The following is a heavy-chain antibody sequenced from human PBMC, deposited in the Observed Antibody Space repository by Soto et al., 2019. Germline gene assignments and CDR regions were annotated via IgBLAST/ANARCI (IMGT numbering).Heavy chain of an antibody. CDR3: ARSPHQWRYDY. CDR2: IYYSGST. V-gene: IGHV4-30-4*01. Sequence: QVQLQESGPGLVQPSQPLSLTCTVSGGSISSGDYYWSWIRQPPGKGLEWIGYIYYSGSTYSNPSLRRRVTISEDTSKNQFSLKLRSVTAADTAVYYCARSPHQWRYDYWGQGTLVTVSS. CDR1: GGSISSGDYY. J-gene: IGHJ4*02. D-gene: IGHD6-19*01.